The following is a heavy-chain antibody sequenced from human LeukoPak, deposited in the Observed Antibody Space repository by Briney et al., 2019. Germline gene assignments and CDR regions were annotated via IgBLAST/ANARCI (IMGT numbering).Heavy chain of an antibody. D-gene: IGHD2-2*01. Sequence: GGSLRLSCAASGFTFSSYSMNWVRQAPGKGLEWVSSISSSSSYIYYADSVKGRFTISRDNAKNSLYLQMNSLRAEDTAVYYCARAVVPDAMGDYWGQGTLIRVSS. CDR3: ARAVVPDAMGDY. CDR1: GFTFSSYS. V-gene: IGHV3-21*01. J-gene: IGHJ4*02. CDR2: ISSSSSYI.